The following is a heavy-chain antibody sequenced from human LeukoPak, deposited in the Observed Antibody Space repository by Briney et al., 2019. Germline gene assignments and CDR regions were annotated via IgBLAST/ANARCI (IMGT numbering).Heavy chain of an antibody. CDR2: IYTSGST. J-gene: IGHJ5*02. CDR1: GGSISIYY. CDR3: ARLSWPGRGSRFDP. D-gene: IGHD3-10*01. V-gene: IGHV4-4*07. Sequence: SETLSLTCTVSGGSISIYYWSWIRQPAGKGLGWIGRIYTSGSTNYNPSLKSRVTISVDTSKNQFSLNLSSVTAADTAVYFCARLSWPGRGSRFDPWGQGTLVTVSS.